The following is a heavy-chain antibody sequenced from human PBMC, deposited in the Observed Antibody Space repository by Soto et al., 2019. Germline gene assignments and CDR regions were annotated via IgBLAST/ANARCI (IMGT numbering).Heavy chain of an antibody. CDR3: ARGAVISGEYYYYYYGMDI. CDR2: IIPIFGTA. Sequence: SVKVSCKASGGTFSSYAISWVRQAPGQGLEWMGGIIPIFGTANYAQKFQGRVTITADESTSTAYMELSSLRSEDTAVYYCARGAVISGEYYYYYYGMDIWGQGTTVTVSS. CDR1: GGTFSSYA. J-gene: IGHJ6*02. D-gene: IGHD3-16*02. V-gene: IGHV1-69*13.